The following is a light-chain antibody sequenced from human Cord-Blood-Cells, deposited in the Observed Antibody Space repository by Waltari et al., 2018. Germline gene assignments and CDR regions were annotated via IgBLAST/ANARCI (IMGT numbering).Light chain of an antibody. CDR3: CSYAGSSTLV. CDR1: SSDVGSYNL. Sequence: QSALTQPAPASGSPGQSITISCTGTSSDVGSYNLVSWYQQHPGKAPKLMIYAVSKRPSGVSNRFSGSKSGNTASLTISGLQAEDEADYYCCSYAGSSTLVFGGGTKLTVL. J-gene: IGLJ3*02. CDR2: AVS. V-gene: IGLV2-23*02.